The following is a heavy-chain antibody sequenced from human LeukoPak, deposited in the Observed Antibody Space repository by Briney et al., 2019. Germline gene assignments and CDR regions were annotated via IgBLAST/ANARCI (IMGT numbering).Heavy chain of an antibody. J-gene: IGHJ3*02. CDR3: ARGLRLSGYGFGAFDI. CDR1: GYTFTGYY. CDR2: INPNSGGT. D-gene: IGHD5-12*01. Sequence: ASVKVSCKASGYTFTGYYMHWVRQAPGQGLEWMGWINPNSGGTNYAQKFQGRVTMTRDTSISTAYMELSRLRSDDTAVYYCARGLRLSGYGFGAFDIWGQGTMVTVSS. V-gene: IGHV1-2*02.